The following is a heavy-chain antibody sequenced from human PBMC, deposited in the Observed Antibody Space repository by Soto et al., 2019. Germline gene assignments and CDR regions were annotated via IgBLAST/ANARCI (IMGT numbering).Heavy chain of an antibody. CDR3: AGVISSSPAPGAFDI. J-gene: IGHJ3*02. CDR2: IYYSGST. Sequence: SLTCTVSGGSISSSSYYWGWIRQPPGKGLEWIGSIYYSGSTYYNPSLKSRVTIPVDTSKNQFSLKLSSVTAADTAVYYCAGVISSSPAPGAFDIWGQGTMVTVSS. CDR1: GGSISSSSYY. V-gene: IGHV4-39*01. D-gene: IGHD6-6*01.